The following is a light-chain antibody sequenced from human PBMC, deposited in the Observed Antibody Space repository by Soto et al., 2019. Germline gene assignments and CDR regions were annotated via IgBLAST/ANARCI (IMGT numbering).Light chain of an antibody. Sequence: QSVLTQPASVSGSPGQSIAISCTGSSSDVGIYNYVSWYQQHPGKVPKLIIYEVTNRPSGVSNRFSGSNAVNTASRTISGLQPEDVADYYRSSYTTSSARVFGTGTKVTVL. J-gene: IGLJ1*01. CDR1: SSDVGIYNY. CDR2: EVT. CDR3: SSYTTSSARV. V-gene: IGLV2-14*01.